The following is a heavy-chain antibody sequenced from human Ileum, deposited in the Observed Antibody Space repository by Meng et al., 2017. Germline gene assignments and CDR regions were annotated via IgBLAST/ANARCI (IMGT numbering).Heavy chain of an antibody. V-gene: IGHV6-1*01. CDR3: AGKDWGEGLDF. CDR2: TYYRSRWYN. Sequence: HVQLQQSGPGLVQPSQTLPLTCSISGDSVSSDTGAWNWIRQSPSGGLEWLGRTYYRSRWYNNYAVSVKSRITINPDTSKNQFSLQLNSVTPDDTAVYYCAGKDWGEGLDFWDQGTLVTVSS. CDR1: GDSVSSDTGA. J-gene: IGHJ4*02. D-gene: IGHD7-27*01.